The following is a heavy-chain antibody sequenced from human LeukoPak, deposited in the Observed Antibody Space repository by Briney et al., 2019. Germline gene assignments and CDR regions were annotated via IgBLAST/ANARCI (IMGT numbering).Heavy chain of an antibody. J-gene: IGHJ4*02. CDR3: ARDPTSYNYGQEDY. CDR1: GGSFSGYY. CDR2: INHSRTT. Sequence: SETLSLTCAVYGGSFSGYYWSWIRQPPGKGLEWIGEINHSRTTNYNPSLKRPLTISVAPSKNQYSLKLSSVTAADTAVYYCARDPTSYNYGQEDYWGQGTLVTVSS. D-gene: IGHD5-18*01. V-gene: IGHV4-34*01.